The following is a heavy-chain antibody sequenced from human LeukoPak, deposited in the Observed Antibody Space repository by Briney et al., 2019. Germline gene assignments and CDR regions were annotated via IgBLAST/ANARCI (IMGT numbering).Heavy chain of an antibody. Sequence: GGSLRFSCAASGFTFNNYAMSWVRQAPAKGLEWVSTISGSGGSTYYADSVKGRFTISRDNSRTTLYLQMNSLRAEDTAVYYCAKDRAAPATPYNWFDPWGQGTLVTVSS. V-gene: IGHV3-23*01. CDR3: AKDRAAPATPYNWFDP. J-gene: IGHJ5*02. CDR2: ISGSGGST. CDR1: GFTFNNYA. D-gene: IGHD6-13*01.